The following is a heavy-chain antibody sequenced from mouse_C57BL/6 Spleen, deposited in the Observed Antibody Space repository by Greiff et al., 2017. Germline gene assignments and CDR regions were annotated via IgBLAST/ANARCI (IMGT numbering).Heavy chain of an antibody. J-gene: IGHJ3*01. V-gene: IGHV1-53*01. CDR3: ARIYFCSGWFAY. D-gene: IGHD1-1*01. Sequence: QVQLQQPGTELVKPGASVKLSCKASGYTFTSYWMHWVKQRPGQGLEWIGNINPSNGGTNYNEKFKSKATLPVDKSYSTAYMQLSHLTSEDSAVYYCARIYFCSGWFAYWGQGTLVTVSA. CDR1: GYTFTSYW. CDR2: INPSNGGT.